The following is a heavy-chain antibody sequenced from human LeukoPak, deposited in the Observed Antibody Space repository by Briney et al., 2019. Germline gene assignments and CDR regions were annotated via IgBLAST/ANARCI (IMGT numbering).Heavy chain of an antibody. CDR3: AKGAAATVYSAFDP. CDR1: GFTFGSYG. D-gene: IGHD2-15*01. Sequence: GGSLRLPCAASGFTFGSYGMHWVRQAPGKGLEWVAVISYDGSNKYYADSVKGRFTISRDNSKNTLYLQMNSLRAEDTAVYYCAKGAAATVYSAFDPWGQGTLVTVSS. CDR2: ISYDGSNK. V-gene: IGHV3-30*18. J-gene: IGHJ5*02.